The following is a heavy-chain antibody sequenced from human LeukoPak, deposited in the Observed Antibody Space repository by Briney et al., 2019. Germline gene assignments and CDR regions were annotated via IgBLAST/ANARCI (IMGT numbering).Heavy chain of an antibody. CDR2: INHSGTT. V-gene: IGHV4-34*01. D-gene: IGHD1-26*01. CDR3: ARRMVGATRSFDY. Sequence: PSETLSLTCAVYGGSFSGYYWSWIRQPPGKGLEWIGEINHSGTTYYNPSLTSRVTISADTSKNQFSLELSSVTAADTAVYHCARRMVGATRSFDYWGQGTLVTVSS. CDR1: GGSFSGYY. J-gene: IGHJ4*02.